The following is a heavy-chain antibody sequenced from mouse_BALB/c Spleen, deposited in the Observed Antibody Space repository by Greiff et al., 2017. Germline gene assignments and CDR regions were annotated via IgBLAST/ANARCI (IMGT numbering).Heavy chain of an antibody. CDR2: IWSGGST. CDR1: GFSLTSYG. V-gene: IGHV2-4-1*01. J-gene: IGHJ1*01. CDR3: ARNEGDWYFDV. Sequence: VQLQQSGPGLVQPSQSLSITCTVSGFSLTSYGVHWVRQSPGKGLEWLGVIWSGGSTDYNAAFISRLSISKDNSKSQVFFKMNSLQADDTAIYYCARNEGDWYFDVWGAGTTVTVSS.